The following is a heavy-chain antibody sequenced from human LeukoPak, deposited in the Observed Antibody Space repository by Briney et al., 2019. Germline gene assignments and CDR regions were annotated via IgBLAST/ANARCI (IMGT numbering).Heavy chain of an antibody. CDR3: AKDLRGYSYGYFDY. CDR1: GFTFSSYG. Sequence: GGSLRLSCAASGFTFSSYGMHWVRQAPGKGLEWVAVISYDGSNKYYADSVKGRFTISRDNSKNTLYLQMNSLRAEDTAVYYCAKDLRGYSYGYFDYWGQGTLVTVSS. V-gene: IGHV3-30*18. CDR2: ISYDGSNK. J-gene: IGHJ4*02. D-gene: IGHD5-18*01.